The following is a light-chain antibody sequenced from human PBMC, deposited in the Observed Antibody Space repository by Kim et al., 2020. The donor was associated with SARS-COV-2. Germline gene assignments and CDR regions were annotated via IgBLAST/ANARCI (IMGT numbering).Light chain of an antibody. V-gene: IGLV3-19*01. Sequence: SSELTQDPAVSVALGQPVRITCQGDSLRRFYASWYQQKPGQAPVLVIYGKTNRPSGIPDRFSGSSSGNTASLTITGAQAEDEADYYCNSRASTDNHWVFG. CDR2: GKT. CDR3: NSRASTDNHWV. J-gene: IGLJ3*02. CDR1: SLRRFY.